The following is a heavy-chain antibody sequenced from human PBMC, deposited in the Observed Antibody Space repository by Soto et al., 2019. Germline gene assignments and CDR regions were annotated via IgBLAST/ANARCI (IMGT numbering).Heavy chain of an antibody. CDR3: ARVGVTGAYYYYYGMDV. Sequence: SETLSLTCTVSGGSISSYYWSWIRQPPGKGLEWIGYIYYSGSTNYNPSLKSRVTISVDTSKNQFSLKLSSVTAADTAVYYRARVGVTGAYYYYYGMDVRGQGTTVTVSS. J-gene: IGHJ6*02. V-gene: IGHV4-59*01. CDR1: GGSISSYY. D-gene: IGHD3-9*01. CDR2: IYYSGST.